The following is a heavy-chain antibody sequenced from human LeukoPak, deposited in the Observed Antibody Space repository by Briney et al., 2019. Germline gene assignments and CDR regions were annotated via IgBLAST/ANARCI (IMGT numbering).Heavy chain of an antibody. CDR2: INPNRGGT. CDR1: GYTFTGYY. Sequence: ASVKVSCKASGYTFTGYYMHWVRQAPGQGLEWMGWINPNRGGTNYAQKFQGRITMTRDTSISTAYMELSRLRSDDTAVYYCARTCSGGSCSAPFDYWGQGTLVTVSS. CDR3: ARTCSGGSCSAPFDY. V-gene: IGHV1-2*02. J-gene: IGHJ4*02. D-gene: IGHD2-15*01.